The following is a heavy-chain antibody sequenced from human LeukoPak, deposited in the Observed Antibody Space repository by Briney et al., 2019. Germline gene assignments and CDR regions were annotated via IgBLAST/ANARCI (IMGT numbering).Heavy chain of an antibody. Sequence: SETLPLTCAVYGGSFSGYYWSWIRQPPGKGLEWIGEINHSGSTNYNPSLKSRVTISVDTSKNQFSLKLSSVTAADTAVYYCARMVAAADPFDYWGQGTLVTVSS. D-gene: IGHD6-13*01. CDR3: ARMVAAADPFDY. CDR1: GGSFSGYY. V-gene: IGHV4-34*01. J-gene: IGHJ4*02. CDR2: INHSGST.